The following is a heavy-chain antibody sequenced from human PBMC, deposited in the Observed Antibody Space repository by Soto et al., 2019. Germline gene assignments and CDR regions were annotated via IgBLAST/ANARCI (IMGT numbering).Heavy chain of an antibody. J-gene: IGHJ4*02. CDR2: ISFDGNIK. CDR1: GFTFSDYA. CDR3: ARAPGHSVHSSGWQIDY. D-gene: IGHD6-19*01. V-gene: IGHV3-30-3*01. Sequence: ESGGGVVQPGRSLRRSCAASGFTFSDYAMYWVSQAPGKGLEVVSVISFDGNIKYYTGSVKGRFTISRDNSKNTLHLQVNSLRTEDTALYYCARAPGHSVHSSGWQIDYWGQGTLVTVSS.